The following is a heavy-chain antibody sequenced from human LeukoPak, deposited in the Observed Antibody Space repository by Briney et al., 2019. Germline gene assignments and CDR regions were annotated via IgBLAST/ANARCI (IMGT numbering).Heavy chain of an antibody. V-gene: IGHV3-15*01. CDR3: TSHAAFDP. J-gene: IGHJ5*02. CDR1: GFTFSDYY. CDR2: IKSKNVGGTT. Sequence: GGSLRLSCAASGFTFSDYYMSWIRQAPGKGLEWVGRIKSKNVGGTTDYAAPVKGRFTISRDDSKNTVYLQMNSLKIEDTAVYYCTSHAAFDPWGQGTLVTVSS.